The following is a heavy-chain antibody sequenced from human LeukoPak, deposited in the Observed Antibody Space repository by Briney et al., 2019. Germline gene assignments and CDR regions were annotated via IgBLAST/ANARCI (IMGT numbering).Heavy chain of an antibody. D-gene: IGHD6-19*01. Sequence: PSETLSLTCSVTGGSISRSSYYWGWIRQPPGEGLEWIGNIHYSGKTYYNPSLKSRVTISIDTSKNQFSLKLSSVTAADTAVYSCAKVGGLAVAGTDNWMDPWDQGTLVTVSS. J-gene: IGHJ5*02. CDR2: IHYSGKT. CDR3: AKVGGLAVAGTDNWMDP. CDR1: GGSISRSSYY. V-gene: IGHV4-39*02.